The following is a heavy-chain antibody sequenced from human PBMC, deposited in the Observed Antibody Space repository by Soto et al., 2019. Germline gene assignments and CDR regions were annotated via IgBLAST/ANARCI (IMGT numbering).Heavy chain of an antibody. Sequence: SETLSLTCAVSGGSISSSNWWSWVRQPPGKGLEWIGEIYHSGSTNYNPSLKSRVTISVDKSKNQFSLRLNSLTAADTAVYYCARCIAAAGPIDYWGQGTLVTVSS. J-gene: IGHJ4*02. D-gene: IGHD6-13*01. V-gene: IGHV4-4*02. CDR3: ARCIAAAGPIDY. CDR1: GGSISSSNW. CDR2: IYHSGST.